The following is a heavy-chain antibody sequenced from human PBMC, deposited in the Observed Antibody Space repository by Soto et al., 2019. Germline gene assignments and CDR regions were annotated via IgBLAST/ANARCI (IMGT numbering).Heavy chain of an antibody. CDR2: INHSGST. CDR1: GGSFSGYY. CDR3: ARGRRVVVAATLNWFDP. J-gene: IGHJ5*02. Sequence: LSLTCAVYGGSFSGYYWSWIRQPPGKGLEWIGEINHSGSTNYNPSLKSRVTISVDTSKNQFSLKLSSVTAADTAVYYCARGRRVVVAATLNWFDPWGQGTLVTVSS. V-gene: IGHV4-34*01. D-gene: IGHD2-15*01.